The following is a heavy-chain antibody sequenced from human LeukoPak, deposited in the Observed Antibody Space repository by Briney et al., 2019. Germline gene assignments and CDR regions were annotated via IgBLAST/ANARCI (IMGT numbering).Heavy chain of an antibody. CDR1: GFTFYDYA. J-gene: IGHJ5*02. CDR3: AKGNHYYGSGIRGWFDP. Sequence: PGRSLRLSCAASGFTFYDYAMHWVRQAPGKGLEWVSGISWNSGSIGYADSVKGRFTISRDNAKNSLYLQMNSLRAEDTALYYCAKGNHYYGSGIRGWFDPWGQGTLVTVSS. CDR2: ISWNSGSI. V-gene: IGHV3-9*01. D-gene: IGHD3-10*01.